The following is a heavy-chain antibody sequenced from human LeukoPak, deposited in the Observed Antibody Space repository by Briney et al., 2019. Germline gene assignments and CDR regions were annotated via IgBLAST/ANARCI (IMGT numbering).Heavy chain of an antibody. V-gene: IGHV4-4*07. J-gene: IGHJ3*02. D-gene: IGHD6-13*01. Sequence: SETLSLTCTVSGASITSYYWSWIRQPAGKGLEWIGRIYTSGSTNYIPSLKSRFTMSVDTSKNQFSLNLSSVTDADTAVYYCAKYSSSSLRAFDIWGQGTMVTVSS. CDR3: AKYSSSSLRAFDI. CDR2: IYTSGST. CDR1: GASITSYY.